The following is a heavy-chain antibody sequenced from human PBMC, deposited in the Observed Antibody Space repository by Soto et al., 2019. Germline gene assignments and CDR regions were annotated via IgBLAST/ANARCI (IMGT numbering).Heavy chain of an antibody. CDR3: ARDDGTISRGWFDP. Sequence: QVQLQQCGAGLLKPSETLSLTCAVYGGSFSTYYWTWISQPPGKGLEWIGEINQSGTTNYNPSLKSRVTLSIDTSKYQFSLRLTSVSAADTAVYYCARDDGTISRGWFDPWGQGTLVTVSS. V-gene: IGHV4-34*01. CDR2: INQSGTT. J-gene: IGHJ5*02. CDR1: GGSFSTYY. D-gene: IGHD3-9*01.